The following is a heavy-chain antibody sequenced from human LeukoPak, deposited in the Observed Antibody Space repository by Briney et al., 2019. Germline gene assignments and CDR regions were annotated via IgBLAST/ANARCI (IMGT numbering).Heavy chain of an antibody. V-gene: IGHV3-43D*03. CDR3: AKGRSNYENYYYYYYMDV. CDR1: GFTFDDYA. D-gene: IGHD4-11*01. Sequence: GGSLRLSCAASGFTFDDYAMHWVRQAPGKGLEWVSLISWDGGSTYYADSVKGRFTISRDNSKSSLYLQMNSLRAEDTALYYCAKGRSNYENYYYYYYMDVWGKGTTVTVSS. J-gene: IGHJ6*03. CDR2: ISWDGGST.